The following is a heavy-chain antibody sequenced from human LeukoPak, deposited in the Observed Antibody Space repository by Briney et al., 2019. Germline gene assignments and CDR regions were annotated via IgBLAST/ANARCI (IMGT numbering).Heavy chain of an antibody. V-gene: IGHV4-61*02. J-gene: IGHJ4*02. CDR3: ARDRYYYDSSGYYQLDY. CDR2: IHTSGST. Sequence: SETLSLTCTVSGGSISSSNYYWGWIRQPAGKGLEWIGRIHTSGSTNYNPSLKSRVTMSVDTSKNQLSLKLSSVTAADTAVYYCARDRYYYDSSGYYQLDYWGQGTLVTVSS. D-gene: IGHD3-22*01. CDR1: GGSISSSNYY.